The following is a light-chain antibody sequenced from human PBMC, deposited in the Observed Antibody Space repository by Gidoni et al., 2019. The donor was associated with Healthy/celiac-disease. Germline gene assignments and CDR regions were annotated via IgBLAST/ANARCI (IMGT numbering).Light chain of an antibody. J-gene: IGKJ4*01. V-gene: IGKV1-39*01. CDR1: QSISSY. Sequence: IQMTQSPSSLSASIGHRVTITCRASQSISSYLNWYQQKQGNAPKLLIYAASSLQSGVPSRFSGGGSGTDFTITSSSLQPEDFEYYYCQQSYSALTFGGGTKVEIK. CDR3: QQSYSALT. CDR2: AAS.